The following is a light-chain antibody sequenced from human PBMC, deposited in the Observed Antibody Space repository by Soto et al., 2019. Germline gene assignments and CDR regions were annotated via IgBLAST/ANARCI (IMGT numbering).Light chain of an antibody. CDR2: AAS. CDR3: QQLNSYPRVT. CDR1: QGISSY. V-gene: IGKV1-9*01. Sequence: DIQLTQSPSFLSASVGDRVTITCRASQGISSYLAWYQQKPGEAPKLLIYAASTLQSGVPSRFSGSGSGTEFTLTISSLQPEDFATYYCQQLNSYPRVTFGQGTRLEIK. J-gene: IGKJ5*01.